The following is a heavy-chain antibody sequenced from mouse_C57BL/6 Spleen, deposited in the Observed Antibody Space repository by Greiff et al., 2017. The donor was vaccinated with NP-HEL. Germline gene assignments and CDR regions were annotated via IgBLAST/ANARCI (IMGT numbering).Heavy chain of an antibody. V-gene: IGHV7-3*01. Sequence: EVKLEESGGGLVQPGGSLSLSCAASGFTFTDYYMSWVRQPPGKALEWLGFIRNKANGYTTEYSASVKGRFTISRDNSQSILYLQMNALRAEDSATYYCARYEDYYGSSFAYWGQGTLVTVSA. CDR1: GFTFTDYY. CDR3: ARYEDYYGSSFAY. D-gene: IGHD1-1*01. J-gene: IGHJ3*01. CDR2: IRNKANGYTT.